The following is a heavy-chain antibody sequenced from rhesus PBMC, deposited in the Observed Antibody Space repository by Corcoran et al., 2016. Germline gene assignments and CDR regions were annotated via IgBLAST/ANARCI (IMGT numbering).Heavy chain of an antibody. D-gene: IGHD2-39*02. CDR1: GGSISGYYN. J-gene: IGHJ6*01. V-gene: IGHV4-143*01. CDR3: ARQGYTDHLGGLDS. Sequence: QVQLQESGPGLVKPSETLSLTCPVPGGSISGYYNWNWIRQSPGKGREWIGAVNSITASTNNNPSRNSRVAISKDTSKNQFSLRLTSVTAADTAVYYCARQGYTDHLGGLDSWGQGVVVTVSS. CDR2: VNSITAST.